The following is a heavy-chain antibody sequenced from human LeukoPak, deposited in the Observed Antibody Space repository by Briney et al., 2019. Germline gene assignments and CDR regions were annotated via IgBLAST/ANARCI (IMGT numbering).Heavy chain of an antibody. CDR1: GFTFYKYK. V-gene: IGHV3-30*03. CDR3: ATPRGGSVDY. Sequence: GGSLRLSCTVSGFTFYKYKMSWVRQATGKGREWVAVISYDESNKDYADSVKGRFPISRDNSKHTLYLQMHSLRAEDTAVYYCATPRGGSVDYWGQGTLLTVSS. D-gene: IGHD3-16*01. J-gene: IGHJ4*02. CDR2: ISYDESNK.